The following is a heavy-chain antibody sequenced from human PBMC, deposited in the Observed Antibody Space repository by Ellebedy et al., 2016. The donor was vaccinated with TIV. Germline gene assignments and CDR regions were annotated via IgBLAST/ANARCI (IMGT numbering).Heavy chain of an antibody. V-gene: IGHV3-48*01. CDR1: GFTFSSYS. J-gene: IGHJ3*02. CDR2: ISSSSSTI. D-gene: IGHD4-23*01. Sequence: GESLKISCAASGFTFSSYSMNWVRQAPGKGLEWVSYISSSSSTIYYADSVKGRFTISRDNAKNSLYLQMNSLRAEDTAVYYCARDPYYGGTPYAFDIWGQGTMVTVSS. CDR3: ARDPYYGGTPYAFDI.